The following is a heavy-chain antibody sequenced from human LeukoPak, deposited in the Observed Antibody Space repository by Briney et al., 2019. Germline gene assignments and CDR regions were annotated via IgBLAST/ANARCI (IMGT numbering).Heavy chain of an antibody. Sequence: RASVKVSCKASGYTFTSYGISWGRQAPGHGLEWMGWISAYNGNTNYAQKLQGRVTMTTDTSTSTAYMELRSLRSDDTAVYYCARVLSLNMIVVVPSWDYFDYWGQGTLVTVSS. D-gene: IGHD3-22*01. CDR3: ARVLSLNMIVVVPSWDYFDY. CDR1: GYTFTSYG. J-gene: IGHJ4*02. V-gene: IGHV1-18*01. CDR2: ISAYNGNT.